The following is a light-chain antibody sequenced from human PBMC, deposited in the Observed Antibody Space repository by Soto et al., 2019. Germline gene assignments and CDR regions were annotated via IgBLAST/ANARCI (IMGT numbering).Light chain of an antibody. V-gene: IGKV1-5*01. Sequence: DIQLTQSPSTLSASVGDRVTITCRASQSISTWLAWYQQKPGIAPKLLIYDASGLESGVPSRFSGSGSGTEFTLTISSLQPDDFATYYCQQYDGSSPWTFGQGTQVDIK. CDR2: DAS. J-gene: IGKJ1*01. CDR1: QSISTW. CDR3: QQYDGSSPWT.